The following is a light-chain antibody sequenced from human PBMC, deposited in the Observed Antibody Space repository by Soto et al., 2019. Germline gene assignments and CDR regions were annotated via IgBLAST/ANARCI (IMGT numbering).Light chain of an antibody. CDR3: AAWDDSLNGYV. Sequence: QSVLTQPPSVSGAPGQRVTISCTGSSSNIGSDYDVHWYRHLPGTAPKLLIYGNSNRPSGVPDRFSGSKSGTSASLVITGLQPEDEADYYCAAWDDSLNGYVFGSGTKVTVL. J-gene: IGLJ1*01. V-gene: IGLV1-40*01. CDR1: SSNIGSDYD. CDR2: GNS.